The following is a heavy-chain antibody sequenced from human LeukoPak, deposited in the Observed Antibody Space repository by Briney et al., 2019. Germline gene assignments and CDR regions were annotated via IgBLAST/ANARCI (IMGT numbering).Heavy chain of an antibody. D-gene: IGHD4-23*01. CDR2: IWYDGSNK. J-gene: IGHJ4*02. V-gene: IGHV3-33*01. CDR3: ARGYGGPNY. CDR1: GFTFSSSG. Sequence: GRSLRLSCAASGFTFSSSGMHWVRQAPGKGLEWVAVIWYDGSNKYYVDSVKGRFTISRDNSKNTLYVQMNSLRAEDTAVYYCARGYGGPNYWGQGTLVTVSS.